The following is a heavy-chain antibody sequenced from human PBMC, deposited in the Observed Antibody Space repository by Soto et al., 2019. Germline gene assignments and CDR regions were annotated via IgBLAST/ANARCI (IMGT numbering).Heavy chain of an antibody. V-gene: IGHV1-69*13. J-gene: IGHJ4*02. D-gene: IGHD3-3*01. CDR3: ARDLRFLYGYFDY. CDR1: GGTFSSYA. CDR2: IIPIFGTA. Sequence: SVKVSCKASGGTFSSYAISWVRQAPGQGLEWMGGIIPIFGTANYAQKFQGRVTITADESTSTAYMELSSLRSEDTAVYYCARDLRFLYGYFDYWGQGTLVTVSS.